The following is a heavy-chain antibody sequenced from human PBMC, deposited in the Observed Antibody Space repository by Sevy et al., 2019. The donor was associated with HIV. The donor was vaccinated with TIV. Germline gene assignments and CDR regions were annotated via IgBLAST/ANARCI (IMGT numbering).Heavy chain of an antibody. J-gene: IGHJ5*02. Sequence: GGSLRLSCAASGFTVSSNYMSWVRQAPGKGLEWVSVIYSGGSTYYADSVKGRFTISRDNSKNTLYLQMNSLRAEDTAVYYCAKGSVQDWFDPWGQGTLVTVSS. CDR2: IYSGGST. V-gene: IGHV3-53*01. CDR1: GFTVSSNY. CDR3: AKGSVQDWFDP. D-gene: IGHD1-1*01.